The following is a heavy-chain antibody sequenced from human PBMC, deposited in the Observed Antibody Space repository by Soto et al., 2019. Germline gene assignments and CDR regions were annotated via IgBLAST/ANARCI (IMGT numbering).Heavy chain of an antibody. D-gene: IGHD2-2*01. CDR3: AKDFPDCSSTSCYRGDYYYGMDV. J-gene: IGHJ6*02. CDR1: GFTFSSYA. CDR2: SSGSGGRT. V-gene: IGHV3-23*01. Sequence: LSLHCASSGFTFSSYAMSWVRQAPGKGLEWVAGSSGSGGRTYYADSVKGRFTITRDNAKNTLYLQMNSLRAEDTAVYYCAKDFPDCSSTSCYRGDYYYGMDVWGQGTTVTVSS.